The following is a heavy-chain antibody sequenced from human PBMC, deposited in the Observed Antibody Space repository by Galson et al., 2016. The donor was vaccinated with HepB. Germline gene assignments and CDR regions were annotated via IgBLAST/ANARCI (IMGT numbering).Heavy chain of an antibody. V-gene: IGHV4-61*02. CDR1: GGSISSGSYF. J-gene: IGHJ3*02. CDR3: ARGTDIVLVGLDLDI. Sequence: TLSLTCTVSGGSISSGSYFCNWIRQPAGKGLEWIGSMFTSGNSNYNPSLKSRVTISLDTSNNQFSLRLTSVTAADTGVYYCARGTDIVLVGLDLDIWGHGTMVTVSS. D-gene: IGHD2-8*02. CDR2: MFTSGNS.